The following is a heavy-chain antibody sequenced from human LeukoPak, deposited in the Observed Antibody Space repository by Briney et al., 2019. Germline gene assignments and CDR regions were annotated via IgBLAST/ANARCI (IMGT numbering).Heavy chain of an antibody. CDR1: GFIVSNMY. V-gene: IGHV3-66*01. Sequence: GGSLRLSCAASGFIVSNMYMSWVRQAPGKGLEWVSVIYSGGSTYYADSVKGRFTISRDNSKNTLYLQMNSLRAEDTAVYYCARDLVVTAINRGPNWYFDLWGRGTLVTVSS. J-gene: IGHJ2*01. CDR3: ARDLVVTAINRGPNWYFDL. CDR2: IYSGGST. D-gene: IGHD2-21*02.